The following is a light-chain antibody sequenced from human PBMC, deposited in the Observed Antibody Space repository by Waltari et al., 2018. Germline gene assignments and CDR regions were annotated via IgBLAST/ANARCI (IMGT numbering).Light chain of an antibody. CDR1: QSVLYSSNSKNY. Sequence: DIVMTQSPDSLAVSLGERATINCKSSQSVLYSSNSKNYLAWYQQKPGQPPKLLIYWASTRESGVPDRFSGSGSGTDFTLTITSLQAEDVAVYYCQQYYSTPRAFGQVTKVEIK. J-gene: IGKJ1*01. V-gene: IGKV4-1*01. CDR3: QQYYSTPRA. CDR2: WAS.